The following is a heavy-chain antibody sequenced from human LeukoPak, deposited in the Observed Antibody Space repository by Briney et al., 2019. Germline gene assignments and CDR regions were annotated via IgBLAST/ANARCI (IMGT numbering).Heavy chain of an antibody. Sequence: GGSLRLSCAASGFTFSSYAMIWVRQARGKGVEWVSAISGSGGSTYYADCVKGRFTISRDNSKNTLYLQMNSLRAEDTAVYYCAKDVDSSSSDYYGMDVWGKGTTVTVSS. CDR1: GFTFSSYA. V-gene: IGHV3-23*01. D-gene: IGHD6-13*01. J-gene: IGHJ6*04. CDR3: AKDVDSSSSDYYGMDV. CDR2: ISGSGGST.